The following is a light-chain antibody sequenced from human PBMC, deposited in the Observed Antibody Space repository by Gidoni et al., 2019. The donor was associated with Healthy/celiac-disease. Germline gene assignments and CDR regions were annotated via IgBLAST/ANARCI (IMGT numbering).Light chain of an antibody. J-gene: IGKJ3*01. CDR2: DAS. CDR1: QSVSSY. CDR3: QQRSNWPPLFT. Sequence: IVFTHSPATLSLSPGERATLSCRASQSVSSYLAWYQQKPGQAPRLLIYDASNRATGIPARFSGSGSGTDFTLTISSLEPEDFAVYYCQQRSNWPPLFTFGPGTKVDIK. V-gene: IGKV3-11*01.